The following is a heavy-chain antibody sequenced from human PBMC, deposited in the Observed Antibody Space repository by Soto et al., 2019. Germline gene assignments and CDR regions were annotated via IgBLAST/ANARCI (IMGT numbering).Heavy chain of an antibody. CDR3: AREGVGAIYDAFDI. CDR2: IIPIIGIT. CDR1: GGTFSSYT. D-gene: IGHD1-26*01. V-gene: IGHV1-69*04. Sequence: ASVKVSCKASGGTFSSYTISWVRQAPGQGLEWMGRIIPIIGITNYSQKFQGRVTITRDTSASTAYMELSSLRSEDTAVYYCAREGVGAIYDAFDIWGQGTMVTVSS. J-gene: IGHJ3*02.